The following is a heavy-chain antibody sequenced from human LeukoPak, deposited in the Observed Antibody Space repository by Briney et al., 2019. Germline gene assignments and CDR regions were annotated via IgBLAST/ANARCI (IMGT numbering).Heavy chain of an antibody. J-gene: IGHJ4*02. CDR2: INPNSGGT. D-gene: IGHD3-10*01. V-gene: IGHV1-2*02. CDR1: GYTFTGYY. Sequence: EASVKVSCKASGYTFTGYYMHWVRQAPGQGLERMGWINPNSGGTNYAQKFQGRVTMTRDTSISTAYMELSRLRSDDTAVYYCARSRTGSGFLFDYWGQGTLVTVSS. CDR3: ARSRTGSGFLFDY.